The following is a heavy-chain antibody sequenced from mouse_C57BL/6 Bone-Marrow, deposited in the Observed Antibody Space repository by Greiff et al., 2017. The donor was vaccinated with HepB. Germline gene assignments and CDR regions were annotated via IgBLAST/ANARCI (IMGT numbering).Heavy chain of an antibody. Sequence: EVKLVESGPGLAKPSQTLSLTCSVTGYSITSDYWNWIRKFPGNKLEYMGYISYSGSTYYNPSLKSRISITRDTTKNQYYLQLNSVTTEDTAIYYCAGGITPRYFDVWGTGTTVTVSS. D-gene: IGHD1-1*01. CDR3: AGGITPRYFDV. CDR2: ISYSGST. J-gene: IGHJ1*03. V-gene: IGHV3-8*01. CDR1: GYSITSDY.